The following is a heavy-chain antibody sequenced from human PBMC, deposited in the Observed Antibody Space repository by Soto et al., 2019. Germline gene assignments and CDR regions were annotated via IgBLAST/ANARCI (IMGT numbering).Heavy chain of an antibody. J-gene: IGHJ4*02. CDR2: IYYSGST. Sequence: SETLSLTCTVSGGSISSYYWSWIRQPPGKGLEWIGYIYYSGSTNYNPSLKSRVTISVDTSKNQFSLKLSSVTAADTAVYYCARHHDEGYSSGWYFDYWGQGTLVTVSS. CDR3: ARHHDEGYSSGWYFDY. V-gene: IGHV4-59*08. CDR1: GGSISSYY. D-gene: IGHD6-19*01.